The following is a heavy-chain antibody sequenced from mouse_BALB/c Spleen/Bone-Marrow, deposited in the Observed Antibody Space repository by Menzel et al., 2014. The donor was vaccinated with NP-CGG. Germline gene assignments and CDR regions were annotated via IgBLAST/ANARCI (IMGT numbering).Heavy chain of an antibody. CDR3: ARGGLTGNSYFDY. CDR2: IHYSGST. Sequence: EVKLVESGPDLVKPSQSLSLTCTVTGYSITSGYSCHWIRQFPGNKLEWMGYIHYSGSTNYNPSLKSRISITRDTSKNQFFLQLNSVTTEDTSTYYCARGGLTGNSYFDYWGQGTTLTVSS. V-gene: IGHV3-1*02. D-gene: IGHD4-1*01. CDR1: GYSITSGYS. J-gene: IGHJ2*01.